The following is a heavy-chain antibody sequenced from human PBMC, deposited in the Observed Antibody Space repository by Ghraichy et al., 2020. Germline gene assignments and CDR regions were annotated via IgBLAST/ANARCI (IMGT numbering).Heavy chain of an antibody. D-gene: IGHD3-10*01. CDR1: GFTFSSFT. V-gene: IGHV3-30*04. J-gene: IGHJ4*02. Sequence: GGSLRLSCAASGFTFSSFTMHWVRQAPGKGLEWLAVISYDDNHKYYADSVKGRFTISRDNSKNTVSLQMNSLTVEDTAVYFCARGYFYDSGSELDYWGQGALVTVSS. CDR3: ARGYFYDSGSELDY. CDR2: ISYDDNHK.